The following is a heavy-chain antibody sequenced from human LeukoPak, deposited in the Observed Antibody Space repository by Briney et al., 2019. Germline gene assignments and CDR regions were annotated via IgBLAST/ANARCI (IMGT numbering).Heavy chain of an antibody. J-gene: IGHJ4*02. Sequence: ETSETLSLTCAVYGGSFSGYYWSWIRQPPGKGLEWIGEINHSGSTNYNPSLKSRVTISVDTSKNQFSLKLSSVTAADTAVYYCARGQGRYYYGSGSYPFDYCGQGTLVTVSS. CDR1: GGSFSGYY. D-gene: IGHD3-10*01. CDR2: INHSGST. CDR3: ARGQGRYYYGSGSYPFDY. V-gene: IGHV4-34*01.